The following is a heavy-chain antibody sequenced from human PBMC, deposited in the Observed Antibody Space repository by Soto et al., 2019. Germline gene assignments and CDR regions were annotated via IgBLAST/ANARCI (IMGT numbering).Heavy chain of an antibody. CDR3: AGRVGATNYGMDV. J-gene: IGHJ6*02. Sequence: GSLRLSCAASEFTVSSNYMHWVRQAPGKGLECVSTIYSGGSTYYADSVKGRFTISRDNSKNTLYLQMNNLRAEDTAVYYCAGRVGATNYGMDVWGQGTTVTVSS. V-gene: IGHV3-53*01. CDR1: EFTVSSNY. CDR2: IYSGGST. D-gene: IGHD1-26*01.